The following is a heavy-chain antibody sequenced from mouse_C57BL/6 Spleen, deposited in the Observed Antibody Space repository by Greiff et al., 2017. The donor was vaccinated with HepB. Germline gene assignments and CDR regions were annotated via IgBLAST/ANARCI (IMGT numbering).Heavy chain of an antibody. CDR2: IWRGGST. J-gene: IGHJ4*01. V-gene: IGHV2-5*01. CDR3: AKKGDTTVVMDY. CDR1: GFSLTSYG. D-gene: IGHD1-1*01. Sequence: QVQLQQSGPGLVQPSQRLSITCTVSGFSLTSYGVHWVRQSPGKGLEWLGVIWRGGSTDYSAAFMSRLSITKDNSKSQVFFKMNSLQADDTAIYYCAKKGDTTVVMDYWGQGTSVTVSS.